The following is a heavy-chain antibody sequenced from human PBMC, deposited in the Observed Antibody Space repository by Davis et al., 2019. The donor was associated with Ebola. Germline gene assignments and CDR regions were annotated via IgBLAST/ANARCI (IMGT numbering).Heavy chain of an antibody. Sequence: GGSLRLSCAASGFTFSSYSMNWVRQAPGKGLEWVSSISSSSSYIYYADSVKGRFTISRDNAKNSLYLQMNSLRAEDTAVYYCARMGSYGDYTFDYWGQGTLVTVSS. J-gene: IGHJ4*02. CDR3: ARMGSYGDYTFDY. V-gene: IGHV3-21*01. CDR1: GFTFSSYS. D-gene: IGHD4-17*01. CDR2: ISSSSSYI.